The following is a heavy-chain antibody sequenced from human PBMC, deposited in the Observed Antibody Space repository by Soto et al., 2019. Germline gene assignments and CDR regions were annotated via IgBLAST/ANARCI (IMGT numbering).Heavy chain of an antibody. Sequence: QVHLQESGPGLVKPSETLSLTCTVSGGSISSHYWSWVRQAPGKGLEWIGCIYYRGKTFYNPSLKSRGTISVDKSNNQCSLKLDSVTTADTAVYYCARDGREASGIDVWGQGTTVTVSS. V-gene: IGHV4-59*11. CDR2: IYYRGKT. CDR1: GGSISSHY. D-gene: IGHD1-26*01. CDR3: ARDGREASGIDV. J-gene: IGHJ6*02.